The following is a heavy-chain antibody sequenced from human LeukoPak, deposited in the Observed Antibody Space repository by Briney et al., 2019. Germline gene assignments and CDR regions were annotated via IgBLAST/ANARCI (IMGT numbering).Heavy chain of an antibody. V-gene: IGHV4-38-2*02. J-gene: IGHJ4*02. D-gene: IGHD3-3*01. CDR2: IYHSGST. CDR1: GYSISSGYY. Sequence: SETLSLTCTVSGYSISSGYYWGWIRQPPGKGLEWIGSIYHSGSTYYNPSLKSRVTISVDTSKNQFSLKLSSVTAADTAVYYCASLITIFDDYWGQGTLVIVSS. CDR3: ASLITIFDDY.